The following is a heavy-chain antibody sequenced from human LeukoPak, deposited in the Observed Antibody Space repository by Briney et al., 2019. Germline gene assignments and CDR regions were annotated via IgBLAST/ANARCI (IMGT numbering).Heavy chain of an antibody. J-gene: IGHJ3*02. Sequence: GGSLRLSCAASGFTFSSYSMNWVRQAPGKGLGWVSSISSSTSYIYYADSVKGRFTISRDNAKNTLYLQMSSLRAEDTAVFYCARGGTYSNDAIDIWGQGTMVTVSS. CDR2: ISSSTSYI. CDR1: GFTFSSYS. V-gene: IGHV3-21*01. D-gene: IGHD1-26*01. CDR3: ARGGTYSNDAIDI.